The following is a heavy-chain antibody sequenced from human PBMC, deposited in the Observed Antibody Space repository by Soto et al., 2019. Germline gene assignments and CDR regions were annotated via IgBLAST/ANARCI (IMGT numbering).Heavy chain of an antibody. CDR1: GFTFSIYA. V-gene: IGHV3-23*01. CDR2: ISTSGVDT. J-gene: IGHJ4*02. Sequence: EVQLLESGGGLVQPGGSLRLSCAASGFTFSIYAMSWVRQAPGKGLEWVSSISTSGVDTDDADSVKGRFTISRDSSKNTLYLQMNSLRAEDTALYYCAKSGYSSSWYGYFDYWGQGTLVTVSS. D-gene: IGHD6-13*01. CDR3: AKSGYSSSWYGYFDY.